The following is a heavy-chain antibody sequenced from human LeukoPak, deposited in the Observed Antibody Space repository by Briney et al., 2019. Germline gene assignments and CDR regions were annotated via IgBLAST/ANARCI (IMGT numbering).Heavy chain of an antibody. Sequence: PGGSLRLSCAGCGFTVSRYRISWVRQAPGKGLEWVASIKQDVGDEYYGDSVKGRFIISRDNGKNSLFLQMNSLRAEDTAVYYCAREGDGFDIWGQGTMVTVYS. V-gene: IGHV3-7*01. CDR3: AREGDGFDI. CDR1: GFTVSRYR. J-gene: IGHJ3*02. CDR2: IKQDVGDE.